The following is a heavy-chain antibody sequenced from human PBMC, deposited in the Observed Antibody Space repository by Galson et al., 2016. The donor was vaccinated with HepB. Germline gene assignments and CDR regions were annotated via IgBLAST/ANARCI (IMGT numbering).Heavy chain of an antibody. CDR3: AKGNIVQVPAAPYA. Sequence: SLRLSCAASGFTFSNYAMSWVRQAPGKGLEWVSSIRGSGDTTYDADAVRGRFTISRDPSRNTLSLQMDSLRAEDSAIYYCAKGNIVQVPAAPYAWGQGALFTVSS. CDR2: IRGSGDTT. J-gene: IGHJ5*02. CDR1: GFTFSNYA. V-gene: IGHV3-23*01. D-gene: IGHD2-2*01.